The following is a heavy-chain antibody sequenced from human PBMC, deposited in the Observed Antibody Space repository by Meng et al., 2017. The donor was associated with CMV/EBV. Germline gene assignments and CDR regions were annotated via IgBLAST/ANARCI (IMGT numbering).Heavy chain of an antibody. CDR3: ARDCSSTSCYSDNY. CDR1: GFTFSSYS. V-gene: IGHV3-21*01. J-gene: IGHJ4*02. D-gene: IGHD2-2*01. Sequence: GESLKISCAASGFTFSSYSMNWVRQAPGKGLEWVSSISSSSSYIYYADSVKGRFTISRDNAKNSLYLQMNSLRAKDTAVYYCARDCSSTSCYSDNYWGQGTLVTVSS. CDR2: ISSSSSYI.